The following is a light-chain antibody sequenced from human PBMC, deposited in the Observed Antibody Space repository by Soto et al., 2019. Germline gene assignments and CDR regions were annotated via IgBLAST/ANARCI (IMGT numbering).Light chain of an antibody. CDR2: DVS. V-gene: IGLV2-11*01. J-gene: IGLJ1*01. CDR1: SSDVGGYKF. CDR3: CSYAGNYTYV. Sequence: QSALTQPRSVSGSPGQSVTISCTGSSSDVGGYKFVSWYQQHPGKAPKLMIYDVSERPSGVPDRFSGSKSGNTASLTISGLQAEDEYDYYCSYAGNYTYVFGPGTKLTVL.